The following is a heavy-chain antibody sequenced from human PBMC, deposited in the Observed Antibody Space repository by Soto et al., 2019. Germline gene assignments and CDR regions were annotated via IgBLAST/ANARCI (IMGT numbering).Heavy chain of an antibody. Sequence: ASVKVSCKVSGYTLTELSMHWVRQAPGKGLEWMGGFDPEDGETIYAQKFQGRVTMTEDTSTDTAYMELSSLRSEGTAVYYCATDPFSGWYFDYWGQGTLVTVSS. CDR2: FDPEDGET. CDR3: ATDPFSGWYFDY. D-gene: IGHD6-25*01. CDR1: GYTLTELS. V-gene: IGHV1-24*01. J-gene: IGHJ4*02.